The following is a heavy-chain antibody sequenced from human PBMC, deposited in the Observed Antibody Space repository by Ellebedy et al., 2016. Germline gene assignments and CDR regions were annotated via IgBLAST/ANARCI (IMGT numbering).Heavy chain of an antibody. J-gene: IGHJ4*02. CDR1: GFTFSSYS. CDR2: ISSSSSYI. Sequence: GGSLRLSCAASGFTFSSYSMNWVRQAPGKGLEWVSSISSSSSYIYYADSVKGRFTISRDNAKNSLYLQMNSLRAEDKAVYYCAKEALPDYDFWSGYSSLPLIHFDYWGQGTLVTVSS. V-gene: IGHV3-21*04. CDR3: AKEALPDYDFWSGYSSLPLIHFDY. D-gene: IGHD3-3*01.